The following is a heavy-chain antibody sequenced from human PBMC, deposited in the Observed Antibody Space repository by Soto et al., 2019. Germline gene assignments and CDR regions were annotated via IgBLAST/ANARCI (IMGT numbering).Heavy chain of an antibody. CDR1: GTSISSYY. J-gene: IGHJ4*02. D-gene: IGHD2-8*01. CDR3: ARYNSYAIDY. V-gene: IGHV4-59*01. Sequence: SETQSLTYTVSGTSISSYYWSWIRQPPGKXLXWXXXIXYXGXTXXXXSLASRVTLSVDTSKNQFSLKMTSVTPADRAMYFCARYNSYAIDYWGRGTLVTVSS. CDR2: IXYXGXT.